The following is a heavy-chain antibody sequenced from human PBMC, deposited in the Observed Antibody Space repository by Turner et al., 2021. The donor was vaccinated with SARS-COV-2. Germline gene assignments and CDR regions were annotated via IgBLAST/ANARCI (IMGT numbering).Heavy chain of an antibody. CDR3: ARQTGGVIQGPNYFHH. CDR2: IHYSGNT. J-gene: IGHJ1*01. V-gene: IGHV4-39*01. D-gene: IGHD7-27*01. CDR1: VAPIGSSNYY. Sequence: QLQLQESGPGLLKRPEPLSLTGTVSVAPIGSSNYYWAWARQPPGKGLEWIGSIHYSGNTYYHSSLESRVTLSVDTSKNQFSLKLTSVTAADTAVYYCARQTGGVIQGPNYFHHWGQGTLVTVSS.